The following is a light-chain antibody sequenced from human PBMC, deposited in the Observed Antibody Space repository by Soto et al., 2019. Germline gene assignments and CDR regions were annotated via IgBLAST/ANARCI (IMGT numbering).Light chain of an antibody. J-gene: IGKJ1*01. CDR3: QQSYNAPRT. Sequence: DIQMTQSPSSLTASVGDRVTITCRSSQSIVDYLNWYHQKPGKAPKLLIYAASNLQSGVPSRFGGSGSGTDFTLTISSLQLEDFATYYCQQSYNAPRTFGQGTKVDIK. CDR2: AAS. CDR1: QSIVDY. V-gene: IGKV1-39*01.